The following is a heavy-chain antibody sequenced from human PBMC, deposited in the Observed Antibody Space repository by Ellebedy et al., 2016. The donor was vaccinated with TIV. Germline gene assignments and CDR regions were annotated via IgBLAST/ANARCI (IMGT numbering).Heavy chain of an antibody. CDR3: AKDMEMATIGYYFDY. V-gene: IGHV3-9*01. J-gene: IGHJ4*02. D-gene: IGHD5-24*01. Sequence: SLKISXAASGFTFDDYAMHWVRQAPGKGLEWVSGISWNSGSIGYADSVKGRFTISRDNAKNSLYLQMNSLRAEDTALYYCAKDMEMATIGYYFDYWGQGTLVTVSS. CDR2: ISWNSGSI. CDR1: GFTFDDYA.